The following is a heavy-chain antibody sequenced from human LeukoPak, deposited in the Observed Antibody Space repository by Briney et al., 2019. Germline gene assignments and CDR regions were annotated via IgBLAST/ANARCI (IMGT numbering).Heavy chain of an antibody. J-gene: IGHJ4*02. V-gene: IGHV1-69*13. D-gene: IGHD4-17*01. CDR2: IIPIFGTA. CDR1: GGTFISYA. CDR3: AKNPGTTVKYYFDY. Sequence: SVKVSCKASGGTFISYAISWVRQAPGQGLEWMGGIIPIFGTANYAQKFQGRVTITAGESTSTAYMELSSLRSEDTAVYYCAKNPGTTVKYYFDYWGQGTLVTVSS.